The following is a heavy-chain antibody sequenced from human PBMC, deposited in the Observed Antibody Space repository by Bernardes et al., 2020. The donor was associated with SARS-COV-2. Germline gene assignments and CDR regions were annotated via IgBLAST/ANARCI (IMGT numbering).Heavy chain of an antibody. D-gene: IGHD3-10*01. V-gene: IGHV3-11*05. J-gene: IGHJ4*02. CDR3: ARGERIMARGVIEY. CDR2: ISCSSIYT. Sequence: PGKGLEWVSYISCSSIYTHYAESVKGRFTISRDNAKNSLYQQMNSLRGEDTSVYYCARGERIMARGVIEYWGQGTLVTVSS.